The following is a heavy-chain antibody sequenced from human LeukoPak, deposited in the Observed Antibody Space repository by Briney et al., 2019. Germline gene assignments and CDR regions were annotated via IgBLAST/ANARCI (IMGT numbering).Heavy chain of an antibody. CDR2: IYYSGST. V-gene: IGHV4-59*08. D-gene: IGHD1-26*01. Sequence: SETLSLTCAVYGGSFSGYYWSWIRQPPGKGLEWIGYIYYSGSTNYNPSLKSRVTISVDTSKNQFSLKLSSVTAADTAVYYCASSKWELPFDWGQGTLVTVSS. CDR1: GGSFSGYY. J-gene: IGHJ4*02. CDR3: ASSKWELPFD.